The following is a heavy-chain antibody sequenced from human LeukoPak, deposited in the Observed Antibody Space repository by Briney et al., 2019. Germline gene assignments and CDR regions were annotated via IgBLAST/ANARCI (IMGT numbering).Heavy chain of an antibody. CDR1: GGSISSSNW. J-gene: IGHJ6*03. D-gene: IGHD3-10*01. Sequence: SETLSLTCAVSGGSISSSNWWSWVRQPPGKGLEWIGEIYHSGSTNYNPSLKRRVTISVDTSKNQFSLKLSFVTAADTAVYYCARGMITMVRGVIFHYYYYMDVWGKGTTVTVSS. V-gene: IGHV4-4*02. CDR2: IYHSGST. CDR3: ARGMITMVRGVIFHYYYYMDV.